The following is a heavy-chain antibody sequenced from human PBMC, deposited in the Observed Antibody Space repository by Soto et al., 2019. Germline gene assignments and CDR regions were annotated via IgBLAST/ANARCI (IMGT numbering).Heavy chain of an antibody. J-gene: IGHJ4*02. CDR1: GLTFSSYA. D-gene: IGHD4-17*01. CDR3: AKRRQAGSSGEDF. Sequence: PGGSLRLSCAASGLTFSSYAMSWVRQAPGEGLEWVSSIGSSVDGTYYADSVKGRFTISRDNSKNTLYLQMNRLRAEDTAVYYCAKRRQAGSSGEDFWGQGTLVTVSS. CDR2: IGSSVDGT. V-gene: IGHV3-23*01.